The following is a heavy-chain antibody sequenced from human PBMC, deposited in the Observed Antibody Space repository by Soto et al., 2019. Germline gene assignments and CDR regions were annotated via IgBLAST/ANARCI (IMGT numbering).Heavy chain of an antibody. Sequence: LTCTVSGGSISSGDYYWSWIRQPPGKGLEWIGEINHSGSTNYNPSLKSRVTISVDTSKNQFSLKLSSVTAADTAVYYCARGTTDIVLMVYAMRFFFDPWGQGTLVTVSS. CDR3: ARGTTDIVLMVYAMRFFFDP. J-gene: IGHJ5*02. CDR1: GGSISSGDYY. CDR2: INHSGST. D-gene: IGHD2-8*01. V-gene: IGHV4-30-4*01.